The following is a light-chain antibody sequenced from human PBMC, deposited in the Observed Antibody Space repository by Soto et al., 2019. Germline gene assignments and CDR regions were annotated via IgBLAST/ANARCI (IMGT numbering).Light chain of an antibody. V-gene: IGKV3-15*01. J-gene: IGKJ1*01. Sequence: EILMTQSPATLSVSPGDRATLSCRASESVSSNLAWNQQKPGQAPRRLIYGASTRATGIPARFSGSGSGTEFTLTISSLQSEDFAVYYCQQYNNWPQTFGQGTKVEIK. CDR3: QQYNNWPQT. CDR1: ESVSSN. CDR2: GAS.